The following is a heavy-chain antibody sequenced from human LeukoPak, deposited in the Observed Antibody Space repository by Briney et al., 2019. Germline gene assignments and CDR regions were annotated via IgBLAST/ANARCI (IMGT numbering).Heavy chain of an antibody. CDR3: AKAGYSSSWYVDYFDY. J-gene: IGHJ4*02. CDR1: GFTVSSNS. CDR2: IYSGGNT. D-gene: IGHD6-13*01. V-gene: IGHV3-53*01. Sequence: GGSLRLSCTVSGFTVSSNSWSWVRQAPGKGLEWVSFIYSGGNTHYSDSVTGRFTISRDNSKNTLYLQMNSLRAEDTAVYYCAKAGYSSSWYVDYFDYWGQGTLVTVSS.